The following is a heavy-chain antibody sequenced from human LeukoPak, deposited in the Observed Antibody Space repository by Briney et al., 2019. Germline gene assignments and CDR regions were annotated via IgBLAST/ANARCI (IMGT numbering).Heavy chain of an antibody. V-gene: IGHV4-34*01. Sequence: SETLSLTCAVYGGSFSGYYWSWIRQPPGKGLEWIGEINHSGSTNYNPSLKSRVTISVDTSKNQFSLKLSSVTAADTAVYYCARCGDTAMGLLGCGMDVWGKGTTATVSS. CDR3: ARCGDTAMGLLGCGMDV. CDR2: INHSGST. J-gene: IGHJ6*04. CDR1: GGSFSGYY. D-gene: IGHD5-18*01.